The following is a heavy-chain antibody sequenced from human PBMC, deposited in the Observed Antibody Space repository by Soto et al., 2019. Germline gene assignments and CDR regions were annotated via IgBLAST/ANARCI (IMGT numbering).Heavy chain of an antibody. CDR3: ATDFMTTVTTG. CDR2: ISSSSYI. CDR1: GFTFSSYS. V-gene: IGHV3-21*01. D-gene: IGHD4-17*01. J-gene: IGHJ3*01. Sequence: GGSLRLSCAASGFTFSSYSMNWVRQAPGKGLEWVSSISSSSYIYYADSVKGRFTISRDNAKNSLYLQMSSLRAEDTAVYYCATDFMTTVTTGWGQRTMVTVSS.